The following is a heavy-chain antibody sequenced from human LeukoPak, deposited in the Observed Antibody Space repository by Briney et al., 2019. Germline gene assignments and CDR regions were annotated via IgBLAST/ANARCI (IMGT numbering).Heavy chain of an antibody. CDR3: AGQYSYGNNGFDY. CDR1: GFAVSDYT. V-gene: IGHV3-48*01. D-gene: IGHD3-10*01. Sequence: GGSLRLSCAASGFAVSDYTMNWVRQAPGKGLEWVSYISSSSSSPIYYADSVKGRFTISRDNAENSLYLQMNSLRAEDTAVYYCAGQYSYGNNGFDYWGQGTLVTVSS. CDR2: ISSSSSSPI. J-gene: IGHJ4*02.